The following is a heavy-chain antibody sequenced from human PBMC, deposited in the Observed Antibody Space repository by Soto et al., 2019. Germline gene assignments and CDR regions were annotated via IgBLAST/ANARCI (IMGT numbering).Heavy chain of an antibody. Sequence: EVQLVESGGGLVKPGGSLRLSCAASGFTFSSYSMNWVRQPPGKGLEWVSSISSSSSDIYYADSVKGRFTISRDNAKNSLYLQMNSLRAEYTAVYYCERDIVVVPAAREPKTLDSNDYYMDVWGKGTTVTVAS. V-gene: IGHV3-21*01. CDR2: ISSSSSDI. J-gene: IGHJ6*03. CDR1: GFTFSSYS. CDR3: ERDIVVVPAAREPKTLDSNDYYMDV. D-gene: IGHD2-2*01.